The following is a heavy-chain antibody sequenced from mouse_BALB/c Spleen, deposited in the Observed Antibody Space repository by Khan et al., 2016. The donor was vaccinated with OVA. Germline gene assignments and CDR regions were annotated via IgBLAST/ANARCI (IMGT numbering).Heavy chain of an antibody. CDR3: ARAGYAPWFAY. V-gene: IGHV14-1*02. Sequence: EVQLQQSGAELVRPGALVKLSCKASGFNIKDYYIHWVKQRPEQGLEWIGWIDPENGNTISDPKFQGKANITAVPSSITSYLHFSSLTSEDTAVYYCARAGYAPWFAYWGQGTLVTVSA. D-gene: IGHD2-2*01. CDR1: GFNIKDYY. J-gene: IGHJ3*01. CDR2: IDPENGNT.